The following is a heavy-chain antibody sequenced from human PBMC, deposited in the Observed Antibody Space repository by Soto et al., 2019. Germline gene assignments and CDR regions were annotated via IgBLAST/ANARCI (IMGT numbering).Heavy chain of an antibody. CDR3: ARDNGYSHGHGMDV. D-gene: IGHD5-18*01. V-gene: IGHV3-30-3*01. J-gene: IGHJ6*02. CDR2: ILYDGGNK. Sequence: QVQLVESGGGVVQPGRSLRLSCAASGFTFSSYTVHWVRQAPGKGLEWVALILYDGGNKYYADSVKGGFTISRDNSKNTLYLQVNSLRPEDTAVYYCARDNGYSHGHGMDVWGQGTTVTVSS. CDR1: GFTFSSYT.